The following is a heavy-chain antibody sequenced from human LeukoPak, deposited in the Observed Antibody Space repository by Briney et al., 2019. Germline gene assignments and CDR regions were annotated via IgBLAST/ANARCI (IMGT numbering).Heavy chain of an antibody. CDR3: AREHYYDSSGYYWGAFDI. Sequence: SVKVSCKAPGGTFSSYAISWVRQAPGQGLEWMGRIIPIFGTANYAQKFQGRVTITTDESTSTAYMELSSLRSEDTAVYYCAREHYYDSSGYYWGAFDIWGQGTMVTVSS. J-gene: IGHJ3*02. D-gene: IGHD3-22*01. CDR2: IIPIFGTA. V-gene: IGHV1-69*05. CDR1: GGTFSSYA.